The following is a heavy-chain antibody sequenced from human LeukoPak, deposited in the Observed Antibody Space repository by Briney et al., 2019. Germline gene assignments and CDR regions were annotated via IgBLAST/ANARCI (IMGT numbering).Heavy chain of an antibody. CDR3: AREAYYYDSSGYYYRASENYYYYGMDV. Sequence: ASVKVSCKASGYTFTSYAMHWVRQAPGQRLEWMGWINAGNGNTKYSQKFQGRVTITRDTSASTAYMELSSLRSEDTAVYYCAREAYYYDSSGYYYRASENYYYYGMDVWGQGTRSPSP. D-gene: IGHD3-22*01. J-gene: IGHJ6*02. V-gene: IGHV1-3*01. CDR1: GYTFTSYA. CDR2: INAGNGNT.